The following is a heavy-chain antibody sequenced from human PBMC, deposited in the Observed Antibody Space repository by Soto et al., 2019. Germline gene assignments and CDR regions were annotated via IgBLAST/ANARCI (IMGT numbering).Heavy chain of an antibody. D-gene: IGHD3-22*01. CDR1: GFTFSSYG. Sequence: QVQLVESGGGVVQPGRSLRLSCAASGFTFSSYGMHWVRQAPGKGLEWVAVISYDGSNKYYADSVKGRFTISRDNSKNTLYLQMNSLRAEDTAVYYCAKESMIPALANWGQGTLVTVSS. V-gene: IGHV3-30*18. J-gene: IGHJ4*02. CDR3: AKESMIPALAN. CDR2: ISYDGSNK.